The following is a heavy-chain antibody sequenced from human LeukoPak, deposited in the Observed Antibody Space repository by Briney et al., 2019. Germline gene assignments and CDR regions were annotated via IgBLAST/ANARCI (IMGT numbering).Heavy chain of an antibody. V-gene: IGHV3-30-3*01. Sequence: GGSLRLSCAASGFSFSSYAMHWVRQAPGKGLEWVAVISYDGSNKYYADSVKGRFTISRDNAKNSLYLQMNSLRAKDTALYYCAKDKGPMTTVSRIDHWGQGTLVTVSS. CDR2: ISYDGSNK. CDR3: AKDKGPMTTVSRIDH. D-gene: IGHD4-11*01. J-gene: IGHJ4*02. CDR1: GFSFSSYA.